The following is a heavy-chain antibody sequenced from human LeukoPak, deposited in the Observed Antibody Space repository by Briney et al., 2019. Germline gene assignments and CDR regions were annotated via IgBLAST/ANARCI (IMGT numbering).Heavy chain of an antibody. Sequence: GGSLRLSCAASGFTFSSYAMSWVRQAPGKGLEWVSAISGSGGSTYYADSVKGRFTISRDNSKNSLYLQMNSLRTEDTALYYCAKSGLSYGYSSSWDWFDPWGQGTLVTVSS. CDR2: ISGSGGST. D-gene: IGHD6-13*01. J-gene: IGHJ5*02. CDR1: GFTFSSYA. CDR3: AKSGLSYGYSSSWDWFDP. V-gene: IGHV3-23*01.